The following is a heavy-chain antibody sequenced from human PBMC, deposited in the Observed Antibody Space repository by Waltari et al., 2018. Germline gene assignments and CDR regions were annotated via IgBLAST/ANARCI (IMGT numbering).Heavy chain of an antibody. CDR3: ARDFTSLYTVTTLSWYFDL. Sequence: QVQLVESGGGVVQPGRSLSLSCAASGFTFSSYAMHWVRRAPGKGLEWVAVISYDGSNKYYADSVKGRFTISRDNSKNTLYLQMNSLRAEDTAVYYCARDFTSLYTVTTLSWYFDLWGRGTLVTVSS. J-gene: IGHJ2*01. CDR1: GFTFSSYA. D-gene: IGHD4-17*01. V-gene: IGHV3-30-3*01. CDR2: ISYDGSNK.